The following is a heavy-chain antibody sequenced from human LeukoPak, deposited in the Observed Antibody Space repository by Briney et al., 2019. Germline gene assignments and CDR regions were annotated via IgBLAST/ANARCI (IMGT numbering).Heavy chain of an antibody. CDR2: ISGSGGST. V-gene: IGHV3-23*01. J-gene: IGHJ3*02. CDR3: AKVRKYSSSSDAFDI. D-gene: IGHD6-13*01. CDR1: GFTFSSYA. Sequence: GGSLRLSCAASGFTFSSYAMSWVRQAPGKGREWVSAISGSGGSTYYADSVKGRFTISRDNSKNTLYLQMSSLRAEDTAVYYCAKVRKYSSSSDAFDIWGQGTMVTVSS.